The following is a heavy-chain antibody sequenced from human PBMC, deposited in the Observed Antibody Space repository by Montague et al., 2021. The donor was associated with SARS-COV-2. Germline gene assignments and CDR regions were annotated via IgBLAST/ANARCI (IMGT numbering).Heavy chain of an antibody. J-gene: IGHJ3*02. Sequence: SETLSLTCTVSGGSITSYYWTWIRQPPGKGLELVGRIYYSGSTNYNPSLKSRVTISIDTSTNQFSLKLSPVTAADTAVYYCSGAGLGAYDILTGYSVNSFDXWGQGTMVTVSS. CDR3: SGAGLGAYDILTGYSVNSFDX. CDR2: IYYSGST. CDR1: GGSITSYY. D-gene: IGHD3-9*01. V-gene: IGHV4-59*01.